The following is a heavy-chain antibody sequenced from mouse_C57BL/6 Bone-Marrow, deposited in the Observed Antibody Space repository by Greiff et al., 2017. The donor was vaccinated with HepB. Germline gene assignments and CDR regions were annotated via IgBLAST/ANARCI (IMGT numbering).Heavy chain of an antibody. CDR3: ARGVSYYGSSFYAMDY. CDR1: GFSLSTFGMG. D-gene: IGHD1-1*01. J-gene: IGHJ4*01. CDR2: IWWDDDK. Sequence: QVTLKVSGPGILQPSQTLSLTCSFSGFSLSTFGMGVGWIRQPSGKGLEWLAHIWWDDDKYYNPALKSRLTISKDTSKNQVFLKIANVDTADTATYYCARGVSYYGSSFYAMDYWGQGTSVTVSS. V-gene: IGHV8-8*01.